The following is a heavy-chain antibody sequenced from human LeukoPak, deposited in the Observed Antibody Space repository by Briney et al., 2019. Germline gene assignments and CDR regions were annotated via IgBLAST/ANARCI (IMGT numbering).Heavy chain of an antibody. D-gene: IGHD3-22*01. CDR2: IWYDGSNK. Sequence: PGGSLRLSCAASGFTFRNYGMYWVRQAPGKGLEWVAVIWYDGSNKYYADSVKGRFTISRDNSKNTLFLQMNSLRAEDTAVYYCARPYYYDSSGYSPYGMDVWGQGTTVTVSS. CDR1: GFTFRNYG. CDR3: ARPYYYDSSGYSPYGMDV. J-gene: IGHJ6*02. V-gene: IGHV3-33*01.